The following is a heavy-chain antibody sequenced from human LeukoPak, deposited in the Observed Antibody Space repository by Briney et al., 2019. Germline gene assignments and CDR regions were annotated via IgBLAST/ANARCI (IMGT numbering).Heavy chain of an antibody. CDR2: IYTSGST. D-gene: IGHD2-21*02. CDR3: ARGHVVVTAILAFDI. Sequence: PSETLSLTCTVSGGSISSGSYYWSWIRQPAGKGLEWIGRIYTSGSTNYNPSLKSRVTISVDTSKNQFSLKLSSVTAADTAVYYCARGHVVVTAILAFDIWGQRTMVTVSS. V-gene: IGHV4-61*02. J-gene: IGHJ3*02. CDR1: GGSISSGSYY.